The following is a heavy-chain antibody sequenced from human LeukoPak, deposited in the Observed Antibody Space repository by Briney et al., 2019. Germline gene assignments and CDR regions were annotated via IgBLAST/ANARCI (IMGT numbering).Heavy chain of an antibody. CDR3: ARLSSSSWFDP. CDR2: IYYSGGT. J-gene: IGHJ5*02. V-gene: IGHV4-59*08. CDR1: GGSISSYY. D-gene: IGHD6-13*01. Sequence: SETLSLTCTVSGGSISSYYWSWIRQPPGNGLEWIGYIYYSGGTNYNPSLKSRVTISVDTSKNQFSLKLSSVTAADTAVYYCARLSSSSWFDPWGQGTLVTVSS.